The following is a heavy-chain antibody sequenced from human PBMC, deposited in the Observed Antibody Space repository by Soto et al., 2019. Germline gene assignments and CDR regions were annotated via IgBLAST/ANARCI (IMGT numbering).Heavy chain of an antibody. D-gene: IGHD1-26*01. CDR3: ARTVGWELPRTRDYYYGMDV. V-gene: IGHV3-21*01. Sequence: GGSLRLSCAASGFTFSSYSMNWVRQAPGKGLEWVSSISSSSSYIYYADSVKGRFTISRDNAKNSLYLQMNSLRAEDTAVYYCARTVGWELPRTRDYYYGMDVWGQGTTVTVSS. CDR1: GFTFSSYS. J-gene: IGHJ6*02. CDR2: ISSSSSYI.